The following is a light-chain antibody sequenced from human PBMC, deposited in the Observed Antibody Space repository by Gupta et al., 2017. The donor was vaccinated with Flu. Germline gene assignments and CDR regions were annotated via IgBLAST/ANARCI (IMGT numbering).Light chain of an antibody. J-gene: IGKJ4*01. CDR3: QQRDNSLT. CDR2: DAS. CDR1: QSVRSY. V-gene: IGKV3-11*01. Sequence: EIVLTQSPATLSLSPGERVTLSCRASQSVRSYLAWYQQKPGQAPRLLIYDASIRATGIPARFSGSGSGTDFTLTSSSREPEDFAVYYWQQRDNSLTFGGGTRVEIK.